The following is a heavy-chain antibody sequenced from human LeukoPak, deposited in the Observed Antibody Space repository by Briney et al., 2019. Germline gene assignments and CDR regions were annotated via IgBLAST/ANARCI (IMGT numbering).Heavy chain of an antibody. CDR3: AGQYSYGYSGEHYFDY. CDR2: INPNSGGT. Sequence: ASVKVSCKASGYTFTGYYMHWARQAPGQGLEWMGWINPNSGGTNYAQKFQGRVTMTRDTSISTAHMELSRLRSDDTAVYYCAGQYSYGYSGEHYFDYWGQGTLVTVSS. J-gene: IGHJ4*02. D-gene: IGHD5-18*01. CDR1: GYTFTGYY. V-gene: IGHV1-2*02.